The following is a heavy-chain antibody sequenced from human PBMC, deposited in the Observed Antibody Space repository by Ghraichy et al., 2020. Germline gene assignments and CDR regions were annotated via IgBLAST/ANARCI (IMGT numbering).Heavy chain of an antibody. CDR2: IYTSGST. J-gene: IGHJ5*02. CDR3: ARGAIQLWLREHWFDP. Sequence: SQTLSLTCTVSGGSISSYYWSWIRQPPGKGLEWIGYIYTSGSTNYNPSLKSRVTISVDTSKNQFSLKLSSVTAADTAVYYCARGAIQLWLREHWFDPWGQGTLVTVSS. D-gene: IGHD5-18*01. CDR1: GGSISSYY. V-gene: IGHV4-4*09.